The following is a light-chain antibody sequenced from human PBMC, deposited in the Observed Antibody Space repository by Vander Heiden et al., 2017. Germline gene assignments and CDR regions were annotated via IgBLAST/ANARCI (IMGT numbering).Light chain of an antibody. J-gene: IGKJ1*01. CDR2: DAS. CDR3: EQRSSRVT. V-gene: IGKV3-11*01. Sequence: EIVLTQSPATLSLSRGERATLSCRANQSVSSYLDWYQPKPGQAPRLLIDDASNRAIGIPARFSGSGSGTDFTLTSISPEPEDFAVYYREQRSSRVTFGQGTKVEIK. CDR1: QSVSSY.